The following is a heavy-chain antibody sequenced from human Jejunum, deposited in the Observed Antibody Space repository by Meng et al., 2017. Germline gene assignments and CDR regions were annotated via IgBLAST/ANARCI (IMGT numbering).Heavy chain of an antibody. D-gene: IGHD3-22*01. Sequence: GESLKISCAASGFTFSSYCMSWVRQAPGKGLEWVATLKQDGNDKYYVDSVKGRFTISRDNAKNSLYLQMNSLRAEDTAVYYCARVPYYYDSSGYLALHYGMDVWGQGTTVTVSS. J-gene: IGHJ6*02. CDR1: GFTFSSYC. V-gene: IGHV3-7*01. CDR3: ARVPYYYDSSGYLALHYGMDV. CDR2: LKQDGNDK.